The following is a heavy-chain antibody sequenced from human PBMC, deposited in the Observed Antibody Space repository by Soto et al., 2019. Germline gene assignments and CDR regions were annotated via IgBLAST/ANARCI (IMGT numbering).Heavy chain of an antibody. J-gene: IGHJ5*02. V-gene: IGHV4-59*01. Sequence: TSETLSLTCTVSGGSISSYYWSWIRQPPGKGLEWIGYIYYSGSTNYNPSLKSRVTISVDTSKNQFSLKLSSVTAADTAVYYCARAWDSSGLLPRRFDPWGQGTLVTVSS. CDR2: IYYSGST. CDR3: ARAWDSSGLLPRRFDP. CDR1: GGSISSYY. D-gene: IGHD3-22*01.